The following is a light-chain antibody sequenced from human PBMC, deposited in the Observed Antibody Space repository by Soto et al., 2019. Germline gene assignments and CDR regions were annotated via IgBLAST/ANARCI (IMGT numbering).Light chain of an antibody. CDR2: DAS. CDR1: QSISSH. J-gene: IGKJ4*01. CDR3: QQRSNWPLT. V-gene: IGKV3-11*01. Sequence: IVLTQSPATLSLSPGERATLSCRASQSISSHLAWYQQKPGQAPRLLMYDASNRATGILARFSGSGSGTGFTLTISSLEPEDFAVYYCQQRSNWPLTFGGGTKVEIK.